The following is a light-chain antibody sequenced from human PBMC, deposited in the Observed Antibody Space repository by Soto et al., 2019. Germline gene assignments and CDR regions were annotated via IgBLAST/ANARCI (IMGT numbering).Light chain of an antibody. CDR1: QSISNY. CDR2: DAS. CDR3: QLRSNWPPTWT. V-gene: IGKV3-11*01. J-gene: IGKJ1*01. Sequence: EIVLTQSPATLSLSPGERATLSCRASQSISNYLVWYQHKPGQAPRLLIYDASTRATGIPARFSGSGSGTDFTLTISSLEPEDFAVYFCQLRSNWPPTWTFGQGTKVDVK.